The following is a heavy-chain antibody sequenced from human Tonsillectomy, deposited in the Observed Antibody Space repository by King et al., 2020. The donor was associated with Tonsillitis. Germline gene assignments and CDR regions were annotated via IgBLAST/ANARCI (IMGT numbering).Heavy chain of an antibody. CDR1: GYTFTGYY. D-gene: IGHD6-19*01. CDR2: INPMSGGT. CDR3: ARTHSSAWYGDFDN. V-gene: IGHV1-2*02. J-gene: IGHJ4*02. Sequence: QLVQSGAEVKKPGASVKVSCKASGYTFTGYYIHWVRQAPGQGLEWMGWINPMSGGTEYSQKFQGRVTLTRDTSISTAYMELSRLRDDDTAVYFCARTHSSAWYGDFDNWGQGTLVTVSS.